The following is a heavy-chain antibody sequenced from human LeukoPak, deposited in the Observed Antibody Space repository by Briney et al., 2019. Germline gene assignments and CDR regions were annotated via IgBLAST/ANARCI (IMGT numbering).Heavy chain of an antibody. D-gene: IGHD6-19*01. Sequence: PSETLSLTCTVSGGSISSYYWNWIRQPPGKGLEWIGYIYYSGSTNYNPSLKSRVTISVDTSKNQLSLKLSSVTAADTAVYYCARDRASGWYQGGFDYWGQGTLVTVSS. V-gene: IGHV4-59*01. CDR3: ARDRASGWYQGGFDY. J-gene: IGHJ4*02. CDR2: IYYSGST. CDR1: GGSISSYY.